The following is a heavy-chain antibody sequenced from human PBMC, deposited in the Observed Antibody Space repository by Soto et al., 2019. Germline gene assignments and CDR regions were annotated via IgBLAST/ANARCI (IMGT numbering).Heavy chain of an antibody. V-gene: IGHV5-51*01. J-gene: IGHJ6*02. D-gene: IGHD6-13*01. CDR2: IYPGDSDT. CDR3: ARHGSSSRGYYDYYGMYV. CDR1: GYSFTSSW. Sequence: GESLKISCKGSGYSFTSSWIGWVRQLPGKGLEWMGIIYPGDSDTSYSPSFQGQVTISAEKSISTAYLQWSSLKASDTAMYYWARHGSSSRGYYDYYGMYVCGQGTTVTVSS.